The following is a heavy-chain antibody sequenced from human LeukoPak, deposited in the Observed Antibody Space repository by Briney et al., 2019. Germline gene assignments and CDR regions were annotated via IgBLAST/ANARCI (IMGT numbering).Heavy chain of an antibody. CDR2: ISPKSGGT. Sequence: ASVKVSCKASGYTFSDYYIHWVRQAPGQGLEWMGWISPKSGGTNYAQNFQGRVTMTRDTSINTAYMELSRLRPDDTAVYHCAGHNYDFDFDSWGQGALVTVSS. CDR1: GYTFSDYY. CDR3: AGHNYDFDFDS. J-gene: IGHJ4*02. D-gene: IGHD3-3*01. V-gene: IGHV1-2*02.